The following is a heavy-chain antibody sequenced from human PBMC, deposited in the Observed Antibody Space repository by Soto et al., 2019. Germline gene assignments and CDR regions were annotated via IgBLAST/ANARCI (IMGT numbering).Heavy chain of an antibody. V-gene: IGHV4-39*01. CDR1: GGSISSSSYY. J-gene: IGHJ6*03. D-gene: IGHD2-15*01. CDR2: IYYSGST. Sequence: QLQLQESGPGLVKPSETLSLTCTVSGGSISSSSYYWGWIRQPPGKGLEWIGSIYYSGSTYYNPSLKSRVTISVDTSKNQFSLKRSSVTAADTAVYYCARQPLYCSGGSCYPFYYYYYMAVWGKGTTVPVSS. CDR3: ARQPLYCSGGSCYPFYYYYYMAV.